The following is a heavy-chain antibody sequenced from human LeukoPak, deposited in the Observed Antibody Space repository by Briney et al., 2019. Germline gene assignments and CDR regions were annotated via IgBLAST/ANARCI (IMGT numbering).Heavy chain of an antibody. CDR2: ISYDGSNK. J-gene: IGHJ4*02. Sequence: GGSLRLSCAASGFTFSSYGMHWVRQAPGKGLEWVAVISYDGSNKYYADSVKGRFTISRDNSKNTLYLQMNSLRAEDTAVYYCARELRRFDYWGQGTLVTVSS. CDR1: GFTFSSYG. V-gene: IGHV3-30*03. CDR3: ARELRRFDY. D-gene: IGHD4-17*01.